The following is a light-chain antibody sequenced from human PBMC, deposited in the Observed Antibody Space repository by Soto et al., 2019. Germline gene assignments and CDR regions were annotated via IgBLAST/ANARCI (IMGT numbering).Light chain of an antibody. V-gene: IGKV3-15*01. CDR1: QSISIN. CDR2: GAS. CDR3: QQHNNWPPT. Sequence: EIVMTQSPATLSVSPGERVTLSCRASQSISINLAWYQRKPGQSPRLLFSGASTRATGVPVRFSGSGSGTGFTLTISSLQSEDFAVYFCQQHNNWPPTFGQGTKVDIK. J-gene: IGKJ1*01.